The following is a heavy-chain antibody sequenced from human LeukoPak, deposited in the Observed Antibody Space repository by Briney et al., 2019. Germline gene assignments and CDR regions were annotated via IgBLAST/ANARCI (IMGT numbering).Heavy chain of an antibody. CDR1: GVSISSYY. Sequence: SETLSLTCTVSGVSISSYYWGWIRQPPGKGLEWIGSIYYSGSTYYNPSLKSRVTISVDTSKNQFSLKLSSVTAADTAVYYCARVWGYSSSLGPVVLWGQGTLVTVSS. V-gene: IGHV4-39*07. CDR2: IYYSGST. CDR3: ARVWGYSSSLGPVVL. J-gene: IGHJ4*02. D-gene: IGHD6-13*01.